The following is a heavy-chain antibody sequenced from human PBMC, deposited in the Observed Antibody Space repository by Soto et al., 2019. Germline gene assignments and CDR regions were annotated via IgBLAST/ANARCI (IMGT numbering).Heavy chain of an antibody. V-gene: IGHV3-11*03. CDR3: ARTWSLTHYYGSGSFDY. CDR1: GFTFRDYY. D-gene: IGHD3-10*01. CDR2: ISPTSTYT. Sequence: GGSLRLSCAASGFTFRDYYMSWIRQAPGEGLEWLSYISPTSTYTNYADSVKGRFTISRDNAKKSLYLHMNSLRAEDTAMYYCARTWSLTHYYGSGSFDYWGQGSLVTVSS. J-gene: IGHJ4*02.